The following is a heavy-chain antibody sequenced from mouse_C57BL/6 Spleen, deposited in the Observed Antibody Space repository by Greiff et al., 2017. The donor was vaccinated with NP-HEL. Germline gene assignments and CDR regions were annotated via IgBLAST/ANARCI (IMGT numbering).Heavy chain of an antibody. V-gene: IGHV1-61*01. CDR1: GYTFTSYW. J-gene: IGHJ2*01. Sequence: QVQLQQPGAELVRPGSSVKLSCKASGYTFTSYWMDWVKQRPGQGLEWIGNIYPSDSETHYNQQFKDKATLTVDKSSSTAYMQLSSLTSEDSAVYYCARKRTYDYGDFDYWGQGTTLTVSS. D-gene: IGHD2-4*01. CDR3: ARKRTYDYGDFDY. CDR2: IYPSDSET.